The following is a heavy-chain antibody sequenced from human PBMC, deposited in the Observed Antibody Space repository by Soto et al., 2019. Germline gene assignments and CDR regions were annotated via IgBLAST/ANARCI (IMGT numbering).Heavy chain of an antibody. D-gene: IGHD1-26*01. Sequence: EVQLVESGGGLVKPGGSLRLSCAASGFTFSSYTMNWVRQAPGKGLEWVSSITSGSSCIYSADSVKGRFTISRDNAKNSLYLQMNSLRAEDTAVYYCARSFWDLLQTRYYFDFWGQGTLVTVSS. CDR1: GFTFSSYT. V-gene: IGHV3-21*01. CDR3: ARSFWDLLQTRYYFDF. J-gene: IGHJ4*02. CDR2: ITSGSSCI.